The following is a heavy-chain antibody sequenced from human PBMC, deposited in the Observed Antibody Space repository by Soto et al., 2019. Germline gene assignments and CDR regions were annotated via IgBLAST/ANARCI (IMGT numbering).Heavy chain of an antibody. D-gene: IGHD2-21*02. J-gene: IGHJ6*02. CDR1: GGSGGSFSGYY. V-gene: IGHV4-30-2*01. Sequence: SETLSLTCAVYGGSGGSFSGYYWSWIRQPPGKGLEWIGYIYHSGSTYYNPSLKSRVTISVDRSKNQFSLKLSSVTAADTAVYYCARDLWGYCGADCYPLDVWGQGTTVTVSS. CDR2: IYHSGST. CDR3: ARDLWGYCGADCYPLDV.